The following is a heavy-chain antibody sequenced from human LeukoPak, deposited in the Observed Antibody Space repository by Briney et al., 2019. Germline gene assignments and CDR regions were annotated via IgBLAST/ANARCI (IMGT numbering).Heavy chain of an antibody. CDR1: GFTFSPFA. D-gene: IGHD1-1*01. J-gene: IGHJ5*02. CDR2: ISGGGGVI. Sequence: PGGSLRLSCAASGFTFSPFAMNWVRQAPGKGLGWVSSISGGGGVIYYAESVKGRFTISRDDSKNTLYLQMNSLRVEDTAVYYCAKEAYNYKWQWFDPWGQGTLVTVSS. CDR3: AKEAYNYKWQWFDP. V-gene: IGHV3-23*01.